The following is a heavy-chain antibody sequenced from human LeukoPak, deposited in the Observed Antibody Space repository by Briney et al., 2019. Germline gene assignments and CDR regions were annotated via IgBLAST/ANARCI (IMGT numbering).Heavy chain of an antibody. V-gene: IGHV3-21*01. CDR3: ARDRGARSFDY. D-gene: IGHD4-17*01. CDR2: ISSSSSYI. J-gene: IGHJ4*02. CDR1: GFTFSSYS. Sequence: PGGSLRLSCAASGFTFSSYSMNWVRQAPGKGLEWVSSISSSSSYIYYADSVKSRFTISRDNAKNSLYLQMNGLRAEDTAVYYCARDRGARSFDYWGQGTLVTVSS.